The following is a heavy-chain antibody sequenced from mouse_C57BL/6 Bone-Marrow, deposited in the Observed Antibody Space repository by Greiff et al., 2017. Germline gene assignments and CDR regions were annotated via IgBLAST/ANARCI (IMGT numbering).Heavy chain of an antibody. J-gene: IGHJ2*01. CDR1: GYAFSSYW. D-gene: IGHD1-1*01. CDR2: IYPGDGDT. CDR3: AREVVITTVVPYFDY. Sequence: QVHVKQSGAELVKPGASVKISCKASGYAFSSYWMNWVKQRPGKGLEWIGQIYPGDGDTNYNGKFKGKATLTADKSSSTAYMQLSSLTSEDSAVYFCAREVVITTVVPYFDYWGQGTTLTVSS. V-gene: IGHV1-80*01.